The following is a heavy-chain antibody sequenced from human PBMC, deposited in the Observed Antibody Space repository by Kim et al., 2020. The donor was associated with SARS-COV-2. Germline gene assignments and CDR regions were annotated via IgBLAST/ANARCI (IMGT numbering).Heavy chain of an antibody. Sequence: TYYADSVKRRFTISRDNSKNTLYLQMNSLRAEDTAVYFCARGYGDYYFDYWGQGTLVTVSS. D-gene: IGHD4-17*01. CDR3: ARGYGDYYFDY. J-gene: IGHJ4*02. CDR2: T. V-gene: IGHV3-53*01.